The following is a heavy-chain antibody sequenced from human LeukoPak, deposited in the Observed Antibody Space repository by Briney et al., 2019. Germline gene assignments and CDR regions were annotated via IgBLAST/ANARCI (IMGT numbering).Heavy chain of an antibody. J-gene: IGHJ4*02. CDR1: GFTVGSSF. Sequence: GGSLRLSCAASGFTVGSSFMTWVRQAPGKGLQWVSVIFSDGTTYYTDSVKGRFAISRDNSKNTLYLQLNSLRAEDTAVYYCAKTGGPWDWGQGTLVTVSS. D-gene: IGHD7-27*01. CDR3: AKTGGPWD. CDR2: IFSDGTT. V-gene: IGHV3-53*01.